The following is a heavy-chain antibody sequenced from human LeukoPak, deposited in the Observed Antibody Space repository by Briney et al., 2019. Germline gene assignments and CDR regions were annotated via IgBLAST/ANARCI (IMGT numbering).Heavy chain of an antibody. D-gene: IGHD3-22*01. CDR2: IYYSGST. Sequence: PSETLSLTCTVSGGSISSSSYYWGWIRQPPGKGLEWIGSIYYSGSTYYNPSLKSRATISVDTSKNQFSLKLSSVTAADTAVYYCAGGYDSSGYHAFDIWGQGTMVTVSS. J-gene: IGHJ3*02. V-gene: IGHV4-39*01. CDR3: AGGYDSSGYHAFDI. CDR1: GGSISSSSYY.